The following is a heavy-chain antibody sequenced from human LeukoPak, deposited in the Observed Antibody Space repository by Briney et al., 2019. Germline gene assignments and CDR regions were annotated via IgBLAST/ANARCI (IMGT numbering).Heavy chain of an antibody. V-gene: IGHV1-69*04. J-gene: IGHJ4*02. CDR2: IIPILGIA. Sequence: GASVKVSCKASGGTFSSYTVSWVRQAPGQGLEWMGRIIPILGIANYAQKFQGRVTITAGKSTSTAYMELSSLRSEDTAVYYCARDRSQGYYDSSGYSIDYWGQGTLVTVSS. D-gene: IGHD3-22*01. CDR1: GGTFSSYT. CDR3: ARDRSQGYYDSSGYSIDY.